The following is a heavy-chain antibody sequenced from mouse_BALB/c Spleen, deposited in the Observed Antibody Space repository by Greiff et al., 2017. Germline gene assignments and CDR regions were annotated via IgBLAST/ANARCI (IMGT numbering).Heavy chain of an antibody. J-gene: IGHJ3*01. Sequence: VQLQQSGAELVRPGASVTLSCKASGYTFTDYEMHWVKQTPVHGLEWIGAIDPETGGTAYNQKFKGKATLTADKSSSTAYMELRSLTSEDSAVYYCTGLRRDVAYWGQGTLVTVSA. CDR2: IDPETGGT. CDR1: GYTFTDYE. CDR3: TGLRRDVAY. V-gene: IGHV1-15*01. D-gene: IGHD2-2*01.